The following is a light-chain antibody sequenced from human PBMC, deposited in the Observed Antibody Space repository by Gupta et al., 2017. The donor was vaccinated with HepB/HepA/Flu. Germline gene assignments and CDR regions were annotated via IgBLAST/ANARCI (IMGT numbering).Light chain of an antibody. V-gene: IGKV2-28*01. J-gene: IGKJ5*01. CDR1: RSLLSSDVFTY. CDR2: LGS. Sequence: QSPPSLPAIPEKPASFLCRSSRSLLSSDVFTYLNWYLQKPGQSPQPLIYLGSNRASGVPARFSGSGSGTEFTLTISSLEAEDVGVYYCLQAQKIPITFGRGTRLEVK. CDR3: LQAQKIPIT.